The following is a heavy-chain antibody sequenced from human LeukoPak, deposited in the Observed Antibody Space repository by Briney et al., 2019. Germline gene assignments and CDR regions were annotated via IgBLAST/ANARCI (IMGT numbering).Heavy chain of an antibody. CDR1: GYTFTSYA. V-gene: IGHV7-4-1*02. Sequence: ASVKVSCKASGYTFTSYAMNWVRQAPGQGLEWMGWINTNTGNPTYAQGFTGRFVFSLDTSVSTAYLQISSLKAEDTAVYYCARDLPNPAAAGIGTYWGQGTLVTVPS. CDR2: INTNTGNP. D-gene: IGHD6-13*01. J-gene: IGHJ4*02. CDR3: ARDLPNPAAAGIGTY.